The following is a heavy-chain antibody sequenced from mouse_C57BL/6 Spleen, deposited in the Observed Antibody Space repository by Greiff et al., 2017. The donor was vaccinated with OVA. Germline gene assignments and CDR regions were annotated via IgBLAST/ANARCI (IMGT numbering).Heavy chain of an antibody. J-gene: IGHJ2*01. Sequence: EVQGQESGPGLPTPPPPLSLTCSVTGYSITSDYWNWIRKFPGNKLEYMGYISYSGSTYYNPSLKSRISITRDTSKNQYYLQLNSVTTEDTATYYCARAQLGPGDYWGQGTTLTVSS. CDR2: ISYSGST. CDR3: ARAQLGPGDY. V-gene: IGHV3-8*01. CDR1: GYSITSDY. D-gene: IGHD4-1*02.